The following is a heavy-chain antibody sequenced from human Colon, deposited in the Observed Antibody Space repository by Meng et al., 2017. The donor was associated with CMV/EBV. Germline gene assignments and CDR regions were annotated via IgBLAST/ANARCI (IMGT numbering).Heavy chain of an antibody. CDR3: ARDLTNKWFYY. V-gene: IGHV4-39*07. J-gene: IGHJ4*02. Sequence: HLQGPGHVLGKPAGTLSLPGTASGDPISSGSHSWAWFRQPPGKRLEWIGSMYFSGIADYNPSLRSRVTISLHATQKQFSLRLTSVTAADSAVYFCARDLTNKWFYYWGQGTLVTVSS. CDR1: GDPISSGSHS. D-gene: IGHD1-26*01. CDR2: MYFSGIA.